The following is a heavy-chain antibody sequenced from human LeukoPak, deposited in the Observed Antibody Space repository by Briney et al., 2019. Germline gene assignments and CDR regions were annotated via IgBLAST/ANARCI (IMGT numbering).Heavy chain of an antibody. V-gene: IGHV3-23*01. J-gene: IGHJ4*02. CDR2: ISGSGDST. CDR3: ARDGDSSSSEFDY. CDR1: GFTFSSSA. Sequence: GGSLRLSCAASGFTFSSSAMSWVRQAPGKGLEWVSSISGSGDSTYYADSVKGRFTISRDNSKNTLYLQMGSLRAEDMAVYYCARDGDSSSSEFDYWGQGTLVTVSS. D-gene: IGHD6-6*01.